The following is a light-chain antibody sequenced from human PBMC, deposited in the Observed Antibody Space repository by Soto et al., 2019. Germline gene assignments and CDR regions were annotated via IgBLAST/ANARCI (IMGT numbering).Light chain of an antibody. V-gene: IGKV3-11*01. CDR2: DVS. Sequence: EIVLTQSPATLSLSPGERATLSCRASQSVGSYLAWYQQKPGQAPRLLIYDVSKRATGIPARFSGSGSGTDFTLTISSLEPEDFAVYYCQQRSNWPLTFGGGTKVEIK. J-gene: IGKJ4*01. CDR3: QQRSNWPLT. CDR1: QSVGSY.